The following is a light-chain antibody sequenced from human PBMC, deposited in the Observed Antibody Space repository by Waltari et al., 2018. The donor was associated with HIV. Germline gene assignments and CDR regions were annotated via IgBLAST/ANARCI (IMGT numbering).Light chain of an antibody. J-gene: IGKJ1*01. CDR3: QQYDTYWA. V-gene: IGKV1-5*03. CDR1: KNINNW. CDR2: KAS. Sequence: DIQMTQSPSTLSASVGDRVTITCRASKNINNWLAWYQRKPGKAPSLLIYKASTLETGVPSRFSGRGSGTEFTLSITNLQPEDLATYYCQQYDTYWAFGQGP.